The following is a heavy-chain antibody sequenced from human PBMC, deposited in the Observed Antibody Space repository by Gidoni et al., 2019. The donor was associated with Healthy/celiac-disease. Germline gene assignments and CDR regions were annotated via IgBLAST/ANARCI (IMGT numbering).Heavy chain of an antibody. CDR1: GFTFSSYG. D-gene: IGHD6-25*01. Sequence: QVQLVESGGGVVQPGRSLRLSCAASGFTFSSYGMHWVRQAPGKGLEWVAVISYDGSNKYYADSVKGRFTISRDNSKNTLYLQMNSLRAEDTAVYYCARDALGHAAYDAFDIWGQGTMVTVSS. J-gene: IGHJ3*02. V-gene: IGHV3-30*03. CDR3: ARDALGHAAYDAFDI. CDR2: ISYDGSNK.